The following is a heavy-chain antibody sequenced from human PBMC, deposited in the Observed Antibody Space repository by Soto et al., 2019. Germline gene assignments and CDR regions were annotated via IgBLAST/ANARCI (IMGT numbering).Heavy chain of an antibody. D-gene: IGHD2-2*01. Sequence: QVQLQESGPGLVKPSETLSLTCTVSGGSIRNYYWIWIRQPPGKGLEWIGYIYHSGSTNYNPSLKSRVTISIDTSTNQFSLKLRSVTAADTAVYYCARLGQPPYRRWFDPWGQGTLVTVSS. CDR1: GGSIRNYY. CDR2: IYHSGST. V-gene: IGHV4-59*08. CDR3: ARLGQPPYRRWFDP. J-gene: IGHJ5*02.